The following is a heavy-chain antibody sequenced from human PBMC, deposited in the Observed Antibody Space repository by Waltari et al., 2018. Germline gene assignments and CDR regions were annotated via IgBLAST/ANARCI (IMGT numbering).Heavy chain of an antibody. V-gene: IGHV4-34*01. CDR1: GGSFRGYY. J-gene: IGHJ4*02. D-gene: IGHD1-26*01. Sequence: QVQLQQGGAGLLKPSETLSLTCAVYGGSFRGYYWSWIRQPPGKGLEWIGEINHGGSTNYNPSLKSRVTISVDTSKNQFSLKLSSVTAADTAVYYCARGGRLRRAGGYWGQGTLVTVSS. CDR2: INHGGST. CDR3: ARGGRLRRAGGY.